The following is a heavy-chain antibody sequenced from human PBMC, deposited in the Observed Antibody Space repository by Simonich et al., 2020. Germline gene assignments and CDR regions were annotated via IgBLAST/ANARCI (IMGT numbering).Heavy chain of an antibody. J-gene: IGHJ6*03. CDR2: IIPILGIA. D-gene: IGHD2-15*01. CDR3: ARGGLADRRIVYYYYMDV. V-gene: IGHV1-69*09. CDR1: GGTFSSYA. Sequence: QVQPVQSGAEVKKPGSSVKVSCKASGGTFSSYAISWVRQAPVQGLEWMGRIIPILGIANYAQKFQGRVTITADKSTSTAYMELSSLRSEDTAVYYCARGGLADRRIVYYYYMDVWGKGTTVTVSS.